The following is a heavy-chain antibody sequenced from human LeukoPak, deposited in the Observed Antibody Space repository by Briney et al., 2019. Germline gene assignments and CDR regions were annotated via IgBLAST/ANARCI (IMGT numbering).Heavy chain of an antibody. CDR2: IIPIFGTA. V-gene: IGHV1-69*13. Sequence: ASVKVSCKASGGTFSCYAISWVRQAPGQVLEWMGGIIPIFGTANYAQKFQGRVTITADESTSTAYMELSSLRSEDTAVYYCARDGYNEGDAFDIWGQGTMVTVSS. J-gene: IGHJ3*02. CDR1: GGTFSCYA. CDR3: ARDGYNEGDAFDI. D-gene: IGHD5-24*01.